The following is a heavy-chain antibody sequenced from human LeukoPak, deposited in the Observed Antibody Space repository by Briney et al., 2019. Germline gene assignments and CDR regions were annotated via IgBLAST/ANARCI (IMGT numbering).Heavy chain of an antibody. V-gene: IGHV1-2*02. CDR1: GYTFTGYY. CDR2: INPNSGGT. J-gene: IGHJ4*02. D-gene: IGHD2-2*02. CDR3: ARGVDTDYFDY. Sequence: ASVKVSCKASGYTFTGYYMYWVRQAPGQGLEWMGWINPNSGGTKYAQKFQDRVTMTRDTSISTAYMELSRLRSDDTAVYYCARGVDTDYFDYWGQGTLVTVSS.